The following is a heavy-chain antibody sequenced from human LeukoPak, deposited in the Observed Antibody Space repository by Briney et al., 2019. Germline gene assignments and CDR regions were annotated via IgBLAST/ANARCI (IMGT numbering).Heavy chain of an antibody. CDR3: ARVRYCSGGSCYSPYYYYYMDV. D-gene: IGHD2-15*01. J-gene: IGHJ6*03. CDR1: GGSISSGGYY. CDR2: IYYSEST. Sequence: SQTLSLTCTVSGGSISSGGYYWSWIRQHPGKGLEWIGYIYYSESTYYNPSLKSRVTISVDTSKNQFSLKLSSVTAADTAVYYCARVRYCSGGSCYSPYYYYYMDVWGKGTTVTVSS. V-gene: IGHV4-31*03.